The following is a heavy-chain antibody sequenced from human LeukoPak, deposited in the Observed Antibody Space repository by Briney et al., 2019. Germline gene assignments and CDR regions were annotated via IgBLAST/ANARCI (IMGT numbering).Heavy chain of an antibody. CDR1: GFTFSDYY. V-gene: IGHV3-11*01. J-gene: IGHJ4*02. CDR3: ARDSGSGYYSSAGY. CDR2: ISSSGDTI. Sequence: GGSLRLSCAASGFTFSDYYMSWIRQAPGMGLEWVSYISSSGDTIYYADSVKGRFTFSRDNAKNSLFLQMNSLRAEDTAVYYCARDSGSGYYSSAGYWGQGTLVTVSS. D-gene: IGHD3-22*01.